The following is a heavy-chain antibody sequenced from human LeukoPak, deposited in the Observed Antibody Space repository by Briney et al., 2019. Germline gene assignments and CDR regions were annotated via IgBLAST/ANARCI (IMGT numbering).Heavy chain of an antibody. D-gene: IGHD1-26*01. J-gene: IGHJ4*02. CDR2: ISYDGSNK. Sequence: PGGSLRLSCAASGFTFSSYAMHWVRQAPGKGLEWVAVISYDGSNKYYADSVKGRFTISRDNSKNTLYLQMNSLRAEDTAVYYCATGGSYYEAGIGFSHDYWGQGTLVTVSS. CDR3: ATGGSYYEAGIGFSHDY. CDR1: GFTFSSYA. V-gene: IGHV3-30-3*01.